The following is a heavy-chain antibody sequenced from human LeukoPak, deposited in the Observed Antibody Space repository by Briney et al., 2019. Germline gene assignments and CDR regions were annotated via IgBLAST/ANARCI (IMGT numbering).Heavy chain of an antibody. CDR3: ARDSRPSYDSSGYYYPGDY. CDR1: GYTFTDYY. CDR2: INPSGGST. V-gene: IGHV1-46*01. D-gene: IGHD3-22*01. Sequence: ASVKVSXKASGYTFTDYYMHWVRQAPGQGLEWMAIINPSGGSTSYAQKFQGRVTMTRDTSTSTVYMELSSLRSEDTAVYYCARDSRPSYDSSGYYYPGDYWGQGTLVTVSS. J-gene: IGHJ4*02.